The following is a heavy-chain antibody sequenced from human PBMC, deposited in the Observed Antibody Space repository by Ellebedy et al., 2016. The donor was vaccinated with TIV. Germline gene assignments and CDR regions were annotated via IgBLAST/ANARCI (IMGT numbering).Heavy chain of an antibody. D-gene: IGHD2-15*01. CDR3: ARDGGRRCTGGSCFNPEAFDF. J-gene: IGHJ3*01. CDR2: ISSTGTYK. CDR1: GFTFNTYS. Sequence: GESLKISCAASGFTFNTYSMNWVRQAPGKGLEWVSSISSTGTYKYYADSVQGRFTISRDNAENSLLLQMNTLRAEDTAIYYCARDGGRRCTGGSCFNPEAFDFWGQGTMVTVSS. V-gene: IGHV3-21*01.